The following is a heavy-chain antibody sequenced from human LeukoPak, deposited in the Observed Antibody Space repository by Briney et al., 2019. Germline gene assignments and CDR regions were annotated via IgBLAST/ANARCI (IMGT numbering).Heavy chain of an antibody. J-gene: IGHJ5*02. CDR2: IYYNGRT. D-gene: IGHD6-19*01. Sequence: SETLSLTCTVSGASISDYYWSWIRQPPGKGLEWIGYIYYNGRTDYNPSLKSRVTISVDTSKNQFSLKLSSVTAADTAVYYCARTNIAVAGTGSDWFDPWGQGTLVTVSS. CDR1: GASISDYY. V-gene: IGHV4-59*01. CDR3: ARTNIAVAGTGSDWFDP.